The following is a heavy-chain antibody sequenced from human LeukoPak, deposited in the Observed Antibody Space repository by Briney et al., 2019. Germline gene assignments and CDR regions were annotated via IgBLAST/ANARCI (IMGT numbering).Heavy chain of an antibody. Sequence: GGSLRLSCAASGFSFSTYAMHWVRQAPGKGLEWVALISYDGTNKYYADSLKGRFTISRDSSKNTLYLQMNSLRAEDTAVYYCARAPPKNSFDYWGQGTLVTVSS. J-gene: IGHJ4*02. V-gene: IGHV3-30-3*01. CDR2: ISYDGTNK. D-gene: IGHD1/OR15-1a*01. CDR3: ARAPPKNSFDY. CDR1: GFSFSTYA.